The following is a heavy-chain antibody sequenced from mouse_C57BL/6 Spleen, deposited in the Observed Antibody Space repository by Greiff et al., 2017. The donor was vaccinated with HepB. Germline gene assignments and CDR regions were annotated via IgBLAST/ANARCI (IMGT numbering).Heavy chain of an antibody. CDR2: INPGSGGT. V-gene: IGHV1-54*01. CDR1: GYAFTNYL. CDR3: ARNWDYFDY. D-gene: IGHD4-1*01. J-gene: IGHJ2*01. Sequence: VMLVESGAELVRPGTSVKLSCKASGYAFTNYLIEWVKQRPGQGLEWIGVINPGSGGTNYNEKFKGKATLTADKSSSTAYMQLSSLTSEDSAVYFCARNWDYFDYWGQGTTLTVSS.